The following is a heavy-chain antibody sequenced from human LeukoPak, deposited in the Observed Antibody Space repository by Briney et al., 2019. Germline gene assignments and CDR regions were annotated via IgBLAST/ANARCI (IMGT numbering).Heavy chain of an antibody. D-gene: IGHD3-22*01. CDR1: GGTFSSYA. CDR2: IIPISGTA. CDR3: QIVVVITQPDY. V-gene: IGHV1-69*01. J-gene: IGHJ4*02. Sequence: SVKVSCKASGGTFSSYAISWVRQAPGQGLEWMGGIIPISGTANYAQKFQGRVTITADESTSTAYMELSSLRSEDTAVYYCQIVVVITQPDYWGQGTLVTVSS.